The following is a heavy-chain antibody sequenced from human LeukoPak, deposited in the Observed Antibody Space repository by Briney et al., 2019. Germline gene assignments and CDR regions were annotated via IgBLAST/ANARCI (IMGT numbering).Heavy chain of an antibody. V-gene: IGHV3-53*05. CDR3: ARTLVVVMYYGMDV. D-gene: IGHD3-22*01. CDR1: GFTVSGTY. Sequence: PGGSLRLSCAASGFTVSGTYMSWVRQAPGKGLEWVSVIYSAGDTFSADSVKGRFTISRDNSKNTLYLQMNSLRAEDTAVYYCARTLVVVMYYGMDVWGQGTTVTVSS. J-gene: IGHJ6*02. CDR2: IYSAGDT.